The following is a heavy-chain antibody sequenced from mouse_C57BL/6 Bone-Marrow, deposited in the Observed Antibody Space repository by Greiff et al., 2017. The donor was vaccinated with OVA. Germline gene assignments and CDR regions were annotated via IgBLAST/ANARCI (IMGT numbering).Heavy chain of an antibody. CDR1: GYAFSSYW. V-gene: IGHV1-80*01. CDR2: IYPGDGDT. D-gene: IGHD1-1*01. CDR3: ARPSYYYGSSYDFDY. Sequence: VQLQQSGAEPVKPGASVKISCKASGYAFSSYWMNWVKQRPGKGLEWIGQIYPGDGDTNYNGKFKGKATLTADKSSSTAYMQLSSLTSEDSAVYFCARPSYYYGSSYDFDYWGQGTTLTVSS. J-gene: IGHJ2*01.